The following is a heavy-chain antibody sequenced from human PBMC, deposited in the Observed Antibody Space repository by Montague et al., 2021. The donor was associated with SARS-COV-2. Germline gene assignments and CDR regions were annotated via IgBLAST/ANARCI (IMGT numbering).Heavy chain of an antibody. CDR1: GGSFSGYY. CDR2: INHNGNT. J-gene: IGHJ6*02. V-gene: IGHV4-34*01. D-gene: IGHD2-15*01. CDR3: ARGSGCNDGSCDAEWDPYYQYGLDV. Sequence: SETLSLTCAVYGGSFSGYYWSWIRQPPGKGLEWIGEINHNGNTNYNPSLKSRVTISVDTSKNQFSLKPISVTAADTAVYYCARGSGCNDGSCDAEWDPYYQYGLDVWGQGTTVTVSS.